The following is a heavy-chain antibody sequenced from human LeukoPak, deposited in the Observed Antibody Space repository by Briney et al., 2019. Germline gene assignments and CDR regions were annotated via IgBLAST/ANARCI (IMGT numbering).Heavy chain of an antibody. CDR1: GYSSSSGYY. V-gene: IGHV4-38-2*01. D-gene: IGHD1-26*01. CDR3: ARHLWELWGRYFDY. Sequence: KPSETLSLTCAVSGYSSSSGYYWGWIRQPPGKGLEWIGSIYHSGSTYYNPSLKSRVTISVDTSKNQFSLKLSSVTAADTAVYYCARHLWELWGRYFDYWGQGTLVTVSS. J-gene: IGHJ4*02. CDR2: IYHSGST.